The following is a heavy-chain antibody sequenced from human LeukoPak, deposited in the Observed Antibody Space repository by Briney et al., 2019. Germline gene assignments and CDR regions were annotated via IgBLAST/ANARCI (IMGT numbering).Heavy chain of an antibody. Sequence: ASVNVSYKPSGYTFTIFGISWVRQAPGQGREWMGWICAYNGDTNYAQQFQGRVTMTTDTSTSTAYMDLRSLRSDDTAVYYCTRDHCRGDNCPSFDYWGQGTLVTVSS. V-gene: IGHV1-18*04. D-gene: IGHD2-15*01. J-gene: IGHJ4*02. CDR1: GYTFTIFG. CDR2: ICAYNGDT. CDR3: TRDHCRGDNCPSFDY.